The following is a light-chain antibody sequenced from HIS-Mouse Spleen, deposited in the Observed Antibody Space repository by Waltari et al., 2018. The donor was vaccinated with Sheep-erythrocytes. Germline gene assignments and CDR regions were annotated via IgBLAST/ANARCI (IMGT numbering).Light chain of an antibody. CDR1: SSDVGGYNY. J-gene: IGLJ1*01. V-gene: IGLV2-11*01. Sequence: QSALTQPRSVSGSPGQSVPISCTGTSSDVGGYNYVSWYQQHRCKAPKPMIYDFSKRPSGVPDRFSGSKSGNTASLTISGLQAEDEADYYCCSYAGSYNHVFATGTKVTVL. CDR2: DFS. CDR3: CSYAGSYNHV.